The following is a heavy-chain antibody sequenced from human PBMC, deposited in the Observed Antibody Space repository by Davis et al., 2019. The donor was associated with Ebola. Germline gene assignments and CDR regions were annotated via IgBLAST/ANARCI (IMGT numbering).Heavy chain of an antibody. CDR1: GGSISSYY. J-gene: IGHJ5*02. CDR3: ARQGYSSSLRNWFDP. V-gene: IGHV4-59*08. D-gene: IGHD6-13*01. CDR2: IYYSGST. Sequence: MPSETLSLTCTVSGGSISSYYWSWIRQPPGKGLEWTGYIYYSGSTNYNPSLKSRVTISVDTSKNQFSLKLTSVTAADTAVYYCARQGYSSSLRNWFDPWGQGTLVTVSS.